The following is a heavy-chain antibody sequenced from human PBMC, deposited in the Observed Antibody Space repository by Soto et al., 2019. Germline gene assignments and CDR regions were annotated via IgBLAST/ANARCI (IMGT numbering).Heavy chain of an antibody. CDR1: GYTFTSYG. CDR3: ARVAGHKNARFDT. V-gene: IGHV1-2*02. D-gene: IGHD1-1*01. J-gene: IGHJ4*02. Sequence: ASVKVSCKASGYTFTSYGISWVRQAPGQGLEWMGWINPGSGVTNQAQKFQGRVTMTRDTSITTTYMELNSLTSDDTAVYYCARVAGHKNARFDTWGRGALVTVSS. CDR2: INPGSGVT.